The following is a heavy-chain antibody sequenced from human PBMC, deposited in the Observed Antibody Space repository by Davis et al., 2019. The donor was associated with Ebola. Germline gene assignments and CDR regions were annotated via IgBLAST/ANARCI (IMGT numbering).Heavy chain of an antibody. Sequence: GESLKISCAASGFTFSSYYMNWVRQAPGKGLEWVSSISSSSSYINYADSVKGRFTISRDNAKNTLSLQMNSLRVEDTAVYYCARHAAPYGMDVWGQGTTVTVSS. J-gene: IGHJ6*02. V-gene: IGHV3-21*01. D-gene: IGHD6-25*01. CDR2: ISSSSSYI. CDR3: ARHAAPYGMDV. CDR1: GFTFSSYY.